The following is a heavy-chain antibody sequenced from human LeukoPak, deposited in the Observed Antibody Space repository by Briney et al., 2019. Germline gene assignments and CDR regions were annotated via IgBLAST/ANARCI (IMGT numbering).Heavy chain of an antibody. CDR3: ARHGAHYYSGSGSYYTTAFDS. CDR2: IYYSGST. J-gene: IGHJ4*02. D-gene: IGHD3-10*01. CDR1: GGSISSSSFY. Sequence: SETLSLTCTVSGGSISSSSFYWDWIRQPPGKGLGWIAAIYYSGSTYYNPSLKSRVTISVDTSKNQFSLRLSSVTAADTAIYYCARHGAHYYSGSGSYYTTAFDSWGQGTLVTVSS. V-gene: IGHV4-39*01.